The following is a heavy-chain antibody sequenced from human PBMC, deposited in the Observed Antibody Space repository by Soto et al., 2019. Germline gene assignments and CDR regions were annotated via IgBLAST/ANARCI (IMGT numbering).Heavy chain of an antibody. D-gene: IGHD5-18*01. CDR1: GFTFSSYW. Sequence: GGSLRLSCAASGFTFSSYWMSWVRQAPGKGLEWVANIKQDGSEKYYVDSVKGRFTISRDNAKNSLYLQMNSLRAEDTAVYYCARDWSDTGIQLCLRPLDYWGQGTLVTVSS. CDR3: ARDWSDTGIQLCLRPLDY. CDR2: IKQDGSEK. J-gene: IGHJ4*02. V-gene: IGHV3-7*03.